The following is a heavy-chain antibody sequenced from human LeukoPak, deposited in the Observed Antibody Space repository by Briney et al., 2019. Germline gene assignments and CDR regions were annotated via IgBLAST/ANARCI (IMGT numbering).Heavy chain of an antibody. Sequence: PSGTLSLTCAVSGGSISSSNWWSWVRQPPGKGLEWIGEIYHSGSTNYNPSLKSRVTISVDKSKNQFSLKLSSVTAADTAVYYCARVRYYYDSSGYYGYFDYWGQGTLVTVSS. CDR2: IYHSGST. CDR3: ARVRYYYDSSGYYGYFDY. CDR1: GGSISSSNW. V-gene: IGHV4-4*02. D-gene: IGHD3-22*01. J-gene: IGHJ4*02.